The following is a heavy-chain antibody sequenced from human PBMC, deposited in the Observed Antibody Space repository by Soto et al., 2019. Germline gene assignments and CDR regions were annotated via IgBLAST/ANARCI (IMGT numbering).Heavy chain of an antibody. Sequence: SETLSLTCTVSGGSISSYYWSWIRQPPGKGLEWIGYIYYSGSTNYNPSLKSRVTISVDTSKNQFSLKLSSVTAADTAVYYCARDRGAAAAGTYYYYYGMDVWGQGTTVTVSS. V-gene: IGHV4-59*01. CDR3: ARDRGAAAAGTYYYYYGMDV. J-gene: IGHJ6*02. CDR1: GGSISSYY. D-gene: IGHD6-13*01. CDR2: IYYSGST.